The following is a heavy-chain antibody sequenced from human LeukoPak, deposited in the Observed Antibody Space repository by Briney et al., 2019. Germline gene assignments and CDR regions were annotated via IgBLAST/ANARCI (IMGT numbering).Heavy chain of an antibody. CDR3: ARDHRSGMTTVSTGFDY. CDR1: GGSITSYY. Sequence: SETLSLTCTVSGGSITSYYWSWIRQPPGKGLEWLGYIYYIGSTNYNPSLKSRVTISVDTSKNQFSPKLTSVTAADTAVYYCARDHRSGMTTVSTGFDYWGQGTLVTVSS. CDR2: IYYIGST. D-gene: IGHD4-17*01. J-gene: IGHJ4*02. V-gene: IGHV4-59*12.